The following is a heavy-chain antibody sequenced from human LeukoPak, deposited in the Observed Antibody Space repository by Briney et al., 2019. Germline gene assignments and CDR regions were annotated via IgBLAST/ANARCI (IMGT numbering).Heavy chain of an antibody. CDR1: GFTFSDYY. D-gene: IGHD4-11*01. Sequence: PGGSLRLSCAASGFTFSDYYMSWIRQAPGKGLEWVSYISSSGSTIYYADSVKGRFTISRDNAKNSLYLQMNSLRAEDTAVYYCARDPIQDDYSNRFDPWGQGTLDTVSS. V-gene: IGHV3-11*01. CDR2: ISSSGSTI. CDR3: ARDPIQDDYSNRFDP. J-gene: IGHJ5*02.